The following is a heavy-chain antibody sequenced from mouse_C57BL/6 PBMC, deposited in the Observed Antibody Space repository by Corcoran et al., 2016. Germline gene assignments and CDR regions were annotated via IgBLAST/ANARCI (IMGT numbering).Heavy chain of an antibody. Sequence: QIQWVQSGPELKKPGETVKISCKASGYTFTTYGMSWVKQAPGKGLKWMGWINTYSGVPTYADDFKGRFAFSLETSASTAYLQINNLKNEDTATYFCARTWFAYWGQGTLVTVSA. CDR1: GYTFTTYG. CDR3: ARTWFAY. CDR2: INTYSGVP. J-gene: IGHJ3*01. V-gene: IGHV9-3*01.